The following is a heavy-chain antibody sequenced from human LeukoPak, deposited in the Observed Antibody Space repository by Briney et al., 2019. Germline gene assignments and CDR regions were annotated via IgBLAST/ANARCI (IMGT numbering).Heavy chain of an antibody. D-gene: IGHD3-10*01. V-gene: IGHV3-74*01. CDR2: ISGDGSGP. J-gene: IGHJ5*02. Sequence: GGSLRLSCAASGFTFSSYWMHWVRQTPGKGLVWVSRISGDGSGPGYADSVKGRFTISRDNAKNTLYLQMNSLRAEDTGLYYCAREYYTGVPSTPWGQGTLVTVSS. CDR1: GFTFSSYW. CDR3: AREYYTGVPSTP.